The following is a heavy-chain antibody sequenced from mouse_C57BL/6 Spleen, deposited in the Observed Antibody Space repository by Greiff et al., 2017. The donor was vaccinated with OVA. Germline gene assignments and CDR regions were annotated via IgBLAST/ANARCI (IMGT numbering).Heavy chain of an antibody. J-gene: IGHJ2*01. CDR2: IYPGSGNT. V-gene: IGHV1-76*01. D-gene: IGHD2-4*01. CDR3: ALYDYDVGY. Sequence: QVQLKESGAELVRPGASVKLSCKASGYTFTDYYINWVKQRPGQGLEWIARIYPGSGNTYYNEKFKGKATLTAEKSSSTAYMQLSSLTSEDSAVYFCALYDYDVGYWGQGTTLTVSS. CDR1: GYTFTDYY.